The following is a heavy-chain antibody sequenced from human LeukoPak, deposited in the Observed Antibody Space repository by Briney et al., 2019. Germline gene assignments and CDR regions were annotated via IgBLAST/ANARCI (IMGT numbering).Heavy chain of an antibody. CDR2: ISGSGGST. Sequence: GESLRLSCAASGFTFSSYAMSWVRQAPGRGLEWVSAISGSGGSTYYADSVKGRFTISRDNSKNTLYLQMNSLRAEDTAVYYCAKGGPSTLGFDPWGQGTLVTVSS. J-gene: IGHJ5*02. V-gene: IGHV3-23*01. D-gene: IGHD2-2*01. CDR3: AKGGPSTLGFDP. CDR1: GFTFSSYA.